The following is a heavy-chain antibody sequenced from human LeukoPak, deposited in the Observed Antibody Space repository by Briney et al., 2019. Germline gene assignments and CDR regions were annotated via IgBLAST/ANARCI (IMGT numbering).Heavy chain of an antibody. CDR2: ISSSSSYI. CDR3: ARDSIRGRYFDY. J-gene: IGHJ4*02. CDR1: GFTFSSYS. D-gene: IGHD5-24*01. V-gene: IGHV3-21*01. Sequence: PGGSLRLSCAASGFTFSSYSMNWVRQAPGKGLEWVSSISSSSSYIYYADSVKGRFTISRDNAKNSLYLQMNSLRAEDTAVYYCARDSIRGRYFDYWGQGTLVTVSS.